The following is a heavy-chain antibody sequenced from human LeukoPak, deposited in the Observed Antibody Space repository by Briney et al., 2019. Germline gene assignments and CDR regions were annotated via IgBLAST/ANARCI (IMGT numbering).Heavy chain of an antibody. CDR2: ISSSSSYI. Sequence: PGGSLRLSCAASGFTFSSYSMNWVRQAPGKGLEWVSSISSSSSYIYYADSVKGRFTISRDNAKNSLYLQMNSLRAEDTAVYYCAREGSGSYPPLWDWGQGTLVTVSS. CDR1: GFTFSSYS. J-gene: IGHJ4*02. D-gene: IGHD3-10*01. CDR3: AREGSGSYPPLWD. V-gene: IGHV3-21*01.